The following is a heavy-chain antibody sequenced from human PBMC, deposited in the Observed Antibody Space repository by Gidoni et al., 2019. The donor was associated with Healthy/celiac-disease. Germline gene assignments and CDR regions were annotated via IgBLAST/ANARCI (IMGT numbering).Heavy chain of an antibody. Sequence: QVQLVESGGGVVQPGRSLSLSCAASGFPFISDAMHWVRQAPGKGLEWVAVISYDGSNKYYADSVKGRFTISRDNSKNTLYLQMNSLRAEDTAVYYCASNQGGAISGAFDIWGQGTMVTVSS. CDR3: ASNQGGAISGAFDI. V-gene: IGHV3-30-3*01. J-gene: IGHJ3*02. CDR2: ISYDGSNK. D-gene: IGHD3-16*02. CDR1: GFPFISDA.